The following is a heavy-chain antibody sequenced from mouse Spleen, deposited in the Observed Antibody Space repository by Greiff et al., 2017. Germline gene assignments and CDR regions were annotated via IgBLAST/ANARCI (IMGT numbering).Heavy chain of an antibody. CDR1: GFTFSSYA. CDR2: ISSGGSYT. D-gene: IGHD2-4*01. J-gene: IGHJ2*01. V-gene: IGHV5-9-1*01. Sequence: EVKLMESGGGLVKPGGSLKLSCAASGFTFSSYAMSWVRQTPEKRLEWVATISSGGSYTYYPDSVKGRFTISRDNAKNTLYLQMSSLRSEDTAMYYCARRTMITTTFDYWGQGTTLTVSS. CDR3: ARRTMITTTFDY.